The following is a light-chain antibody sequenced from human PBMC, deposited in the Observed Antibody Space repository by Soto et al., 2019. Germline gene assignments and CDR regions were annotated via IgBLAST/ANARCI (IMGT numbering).Light chain of an antibody. CDR3: QHYNNCPRT. V-gene: IGKV3-15*01. CDR1: QSVGSN. CDR2: GAS. J-gene: IGKJ1*01. Sequence: EIVMTQSPATLSVSPGERATLSCRASQSVGSNLAWYQQKPGQAPRLLIYGASTRATGIPARFSGSGSGTEFTLTISSLQSEDFAVYYCQHYNNCPRTFGQGTKVEIK.